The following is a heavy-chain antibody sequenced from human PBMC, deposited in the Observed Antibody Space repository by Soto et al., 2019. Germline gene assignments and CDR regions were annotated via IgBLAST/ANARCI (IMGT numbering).Heavy chain of an antibody. Sequence: AGGSPRLSFAAPWFTLSSYCMHRVRQAPGKGGGWVAVISYDGSNKYYADSVKGRFTISRDNSKNTLYLQMNSLRAEDTAVYYCARGRAYCSGGSCYEYYFDYWGQGTLVTVSS. CDR2: ISYDGSNK. V-gene: IGHV3-30*03. D-gene: IGHD2-15*01. J-gene: IGHJ4*02. CDR1: WFTLSSYC. CDR3: ARGRAYCSGGSCYEYYFDY.